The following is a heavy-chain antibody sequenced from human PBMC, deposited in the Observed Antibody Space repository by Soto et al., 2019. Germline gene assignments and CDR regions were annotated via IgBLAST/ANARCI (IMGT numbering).Heavy chain of an antibody. CDR3: ARSMVRGAIGAFDA. V-gene: IGHV4-30-4*01. Sequence: QVQLQESGPGLVKPSQTLSLTCTVSGGSISSGTSYWTWIRQAPGTVLELIGYIYYSGNTFYNPSLKNRVTISIATSKNQFSLKLSSVTAADTAVYYCARSMVRGAIGAFDAWGQGTVVTVSS. CDR2: IYYSGNT. CDR1: GGSISSGTSY. D-gene: IGHD3-10*01. J-gene: IGHJ3*01.